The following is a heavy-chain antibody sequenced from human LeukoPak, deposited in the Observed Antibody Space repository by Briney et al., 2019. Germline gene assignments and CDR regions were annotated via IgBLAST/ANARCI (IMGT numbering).Heavy chain of an antibody. CDR1: GFTFSSYG. CDR2: ISYDGSNK. J-gene: IGHJ4*02. Sequence: GRSLRLSCAASGFTFSSYGMHWVRQAPGKGLEWVAVISYDGSNKYYADSVKGRFTISRDTSKNTLYLQMNSLRAEDTAVYYCATPLTGLHYWGQGTLVTVSS. D-gene: IGHD1-14*01. CDR3: ATPLTGLHY. V-gene: IGHV3-30*03.